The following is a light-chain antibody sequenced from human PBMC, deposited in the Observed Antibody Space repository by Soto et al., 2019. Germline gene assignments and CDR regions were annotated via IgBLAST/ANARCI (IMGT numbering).Light chain of an antibody. CDR1: QSFRGL. V-gene: IGKV3-11*01. J-gene: IGKJ5*01. CDR2: DAY. Sequence: EIVLTQSPATLSLSPGEIATLSCSASQSFRGLLAWYQQKPGQAPRLLIYDAYNRATGIPPRFSGSGSGTDFTLTISSLEPEDSAVYYCQKRHMWPIKFGQGTRLEIK. CDR3: QKRHMWPIK.